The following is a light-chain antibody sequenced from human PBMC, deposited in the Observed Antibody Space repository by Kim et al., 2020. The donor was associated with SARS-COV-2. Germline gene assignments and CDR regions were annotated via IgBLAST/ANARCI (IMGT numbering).Light chain of an antibody. CDR1: SSNIGACYD. J-gene: IGLJ3*02. CDR2: GTN. Sequence: GQGVTISCTGSSSNIGACYDVHWYQQFPGPAPKLLIYGTNNRPSGVADRFSGSKSGTSASLAITGLRADDEAHYYCQSYDTSLGGVFGGGTQLTVL. V-gene: IGLV1-40*01. CDR3: QSYDTSLGGV.